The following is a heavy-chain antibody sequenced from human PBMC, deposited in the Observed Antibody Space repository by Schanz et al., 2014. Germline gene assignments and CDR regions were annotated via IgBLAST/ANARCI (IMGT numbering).Heavy chain of an antibody. J-gene: IGHJ4*02. Sequence: QLVGSGGGLIQPGGSLRLSCTASGFAFSSYSMNWVRQVPGKGLEWLSYIATSSSTRHYADSVKGRFTISRDNAKNTLYLQMNSLRAEDTAVYYCARDSRRNYDFLTAYYSIDYWGQGTLVTVSS. CDR1: GFAFSSYS. V-gene: IGHV3-48*04. CDR2: IATSSSTR. D-gene: IGHD3-9*01. CDR3: ARDSRRNYDFLTAYYSIDY.